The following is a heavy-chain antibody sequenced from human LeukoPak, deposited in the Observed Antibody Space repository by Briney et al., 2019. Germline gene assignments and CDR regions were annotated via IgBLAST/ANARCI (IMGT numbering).Heavy chain of an antibody. CDR3: ARAHYYDSSGLDF. D-gene: IGHD3-22*01. V-gene: IGHV3-48*03. Sequence: PGGSLRLSCAASGFTFSSYEMNWVRQAPGKGLEWVSYISSSGSTIYYADSVKGRFTISRDNAKNSLYPQMNSLRAEDTAVYYCARAHYYDSSGLDFWGQGTLVTVSS. CDR2: ISSSGSTI. J-gene: IGHJ4*02. CDR1: GFTFSSYE.